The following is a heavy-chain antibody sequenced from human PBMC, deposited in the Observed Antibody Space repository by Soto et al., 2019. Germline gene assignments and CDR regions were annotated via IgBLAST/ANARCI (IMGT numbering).Heavy chain of an antibody. CDR2: IDESGTNT. J-gene: IGHJ4*02. Sequence: VQMLESGGGLVQPGGSLRLSCAASGFTFSNYALSWVRQAPGKGLEWVSGIDESGTNTYYADSVKGRFTISRDNSRNALYLETNSLRAEDTAVYDCAEESRGRHFDFDYWGEGTLVTVSS. CDR3: AEESRGRHFDFDY. CDR1: GFTFSNYA. V-gene: IGHV3-23*01.